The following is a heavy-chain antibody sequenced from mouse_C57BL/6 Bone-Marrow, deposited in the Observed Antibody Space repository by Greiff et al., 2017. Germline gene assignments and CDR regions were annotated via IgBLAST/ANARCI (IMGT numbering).Heavy chain of an antibody. V-gene: IGHV1-82*01. Sequence: VMLVESGPELVKPGASVKISCKASGYAFSSSWMNWVKQRPGKGLEWIGRIYPGDGDTNYNGKFKGKATLTADKSSSTAYMQLSSLTSEHSAVYFCARGRGNYPYYFDYWGQGTTLTVSS. CDR2: IYPGDGDT. D-gene: IGHD2-1*01. J-gene: IGHJ2*01. CDR3: ARGRGNYPYYFDY. CDR1: GYAFSSSW.